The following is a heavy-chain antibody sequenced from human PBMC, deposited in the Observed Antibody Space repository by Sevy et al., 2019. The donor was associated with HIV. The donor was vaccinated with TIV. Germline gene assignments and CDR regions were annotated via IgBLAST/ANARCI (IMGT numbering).Heavy chain of an antibody. CDR1: GGSISSYS. CDR2: IYHSGST. V-gene: IGHV4-59*01. Sequence: SETLSLTCTVSGGSISSYSWSWIRQPPGKGLEWIGYIYHSGSTNYNPSLKSRVTISVDTSKNQFSLKLSSVTAADTAVYYCARHYYDSSGYYREKYYYYMDVWGKGTTVTVSS. J-gene: IGHJ6*03. D-gene: IGHD3-22*01. CDR3: ARHYYDSSGYYREKYYYYMDV.